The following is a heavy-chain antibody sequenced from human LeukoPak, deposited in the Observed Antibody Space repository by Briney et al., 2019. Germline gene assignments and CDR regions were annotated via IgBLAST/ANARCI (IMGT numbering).Heavy chain of an antibody. CDR2: IYTSGST. V-gene: IGHV4-61*09. D-gene: IGHD3-10*01. CDR3: ARDGHYYGSGSYWGAFDI. J-gene: IGHJ3*02. Sequence: SETLSLTCTVSGGSISSGSYDWYWIRQPAGKGLEWIGHIYTSGSTDYNPSLKSRVTISVDTSKNQFSLKLSPVTAADTAVYYCARDGHYYGSGSYWGAFDIWGQGTMVTVSS. CDR1: GGSISSGSYD.